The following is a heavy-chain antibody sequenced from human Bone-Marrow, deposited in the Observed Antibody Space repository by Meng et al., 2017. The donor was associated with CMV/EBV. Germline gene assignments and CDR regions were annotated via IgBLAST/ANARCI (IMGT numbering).Heavy chain of an antibody. CDR3: ARRYYDILTGSRLYFDY. J-gene: IGHJ4*02. CDR1: SVSSSTW. Sequence: SVSSSTWWSWVRQPPGKGLEWIGEIYHSGSTNYNPSLKSRVTISVDKSKNQFSLKLSSVTAADTAVYYCARRYYDILTGSRLYFDYWGQGTLVTVSS. V-gene: IGHV4-4*02. D-gene: IGHD3-9*01. CDR2: IYHSGST.